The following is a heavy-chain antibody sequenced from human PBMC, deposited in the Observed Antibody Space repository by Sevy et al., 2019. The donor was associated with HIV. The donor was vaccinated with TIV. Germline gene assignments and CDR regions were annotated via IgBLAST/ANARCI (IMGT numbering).Heavy chain of an antibody. D-gene: IGHD3-3*01. CDR3: ARVRFLEWLLFGRWFDP. CDR1: GFTFSDYY. Sequence: GESLKISCAASGFTFSDYYMSWIRQAPGKGLEWVSYISSSGSTIYYADSVKGRFTISRDNAKNSLYLQMNSLRAEDTAVYYCARVRFLEWLLFGRWFDPWGQGTLVTVSS. CDR2: ISSSGSTI. J-gene: IGHJ5*02. V-gene: IGHV3-11*01.